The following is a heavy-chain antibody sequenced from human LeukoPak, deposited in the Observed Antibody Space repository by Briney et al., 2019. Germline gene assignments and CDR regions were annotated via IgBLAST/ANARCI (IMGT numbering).Heavy chain of an antibody. Sequence: PSETLSLTCAVYGGSFSAYSWSWIRQPPGKGLEWIGQINHSGSTNYNPSLKSRVTISVDTSKNQFSLKLNSVTAADTAVYYCASNDSSGYTFDYWGQGTLVIVSS. CDR1: GGSFSAYS. V-gene: IGHV4-34*01. CDR2: INHSGST. CDR3: ASNDSSGYTFDY. J-gene: IGHJ4*02. D-gene: IGHD3-22*01.